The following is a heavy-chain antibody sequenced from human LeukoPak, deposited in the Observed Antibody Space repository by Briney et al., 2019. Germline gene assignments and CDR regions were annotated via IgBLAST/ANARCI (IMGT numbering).Heavy chain of an antibody. CDR1: GNPFTSYV. CDR3: ARDSGSYLLEV. CDR2: ISTSSGYT. D-gene: IGHD1-26*01. J-gene: IGHJ4*02. V-gene: IGHV1-18*01. Sequence: GPQVRFPSRVLGNPFTSYVLAGVRRPPERGLEWMGYISTSSGYTKYPQNLQGRVTVTTDTATTTAYMELRSLRSDDTAVYYCARDSGSYLLEVWGQGTLVTVSS.